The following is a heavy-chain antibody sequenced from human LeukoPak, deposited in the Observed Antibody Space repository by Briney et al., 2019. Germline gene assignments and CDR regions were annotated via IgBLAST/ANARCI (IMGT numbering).Heavy chain of an antibody. V-gene: IGHV3-74*01. D-gene: IGHD4-17*01. CDR2: INSDEIST. J-gene: IGHJ4*02. CDR3: ARGSRENGDYFDY. Sequence: GGSLRLSCAASGFTFRSYWMHWVRQAPGKGLVWVSRINSDEISTNYADSVQGRFSISRDNAKNTVYLQMNSLRAEDTAVYYCARGSRENGDYFDYWGQGTLVTVSS. CDR1: GFTFRSYW.